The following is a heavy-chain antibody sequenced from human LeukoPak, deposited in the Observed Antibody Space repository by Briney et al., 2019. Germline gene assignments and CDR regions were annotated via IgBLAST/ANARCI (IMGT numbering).Heavy chain of an antibody. CDR2: ISGSGGST. V-gene: IGHV3-23*01. J-gene: IGHJ4*02. D-gene: IGHD2-2*01. CDR3: AKGRRRGVVVPAAND. Sequence: GGSLRLSCAASGLTFSSYAMSWVRQAPGKGLEWVSAISGSGGSTYYADSVKGRFTISRDNSKNTLYLQMNSLRAEDTAVYYCAKGRRRGVVVPAANDWGQGTLVTVSS. CDR1: GLTFSSYA.